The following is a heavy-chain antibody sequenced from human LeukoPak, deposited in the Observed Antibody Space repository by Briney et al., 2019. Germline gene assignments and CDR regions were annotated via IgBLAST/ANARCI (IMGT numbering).Heavy chain of an antibody. D-gene: IGHD4-23*01. Sequence: PGGSLRLSCAASGFTFSSYEMNWVRQAAGKGLEWVSYISSSGSTIYYADSVKGRFTISRDNAKNSLYLQMNSLRAEGTAVYYCARAARGISQHWGQGTLVTVSS. V-gene: IGHV3-48*03. CDR2: ISSSGSTI. CDR1: GFTFSSYE. CDR3: ARAARGISQH. J-gene: IGHJ1*01.